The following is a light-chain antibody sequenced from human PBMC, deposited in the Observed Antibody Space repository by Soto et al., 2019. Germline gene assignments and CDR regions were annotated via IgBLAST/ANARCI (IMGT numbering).Light chain of an antibody. CDR3: ATWDDSLSGPV. Sequence: QSVLTQPPSVSGTPGQRVSISCSGSSSNIGSSDVYWYQQLPGTAPKLFIYENNRRPSGVPDRFSGSKSGTSASLAISGLRSEDGADYYCATWDDSLSGPVFGGGTKLTVL. J-gene: IGLJ2*01. CDR2: ENN. V-gene: IGLV1-47*01. CDR1: SSNIGSSD.